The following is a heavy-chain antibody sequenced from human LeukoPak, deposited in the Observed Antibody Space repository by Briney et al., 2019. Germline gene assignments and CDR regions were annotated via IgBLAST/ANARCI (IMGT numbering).Heavy chain of an antibody. J-gene: IGHJ4*02. CDR3: ASGLGYCSISSCYAGFDY. Sequence: DSVKGRFTISRDNSRNTVLLQMDSLSAEDTAVYYCASGLGYCSISSCYAGFDYWGQGTLVTVSS. V-gene: IGHV3-30*07. D-gene: IGHD2-2*01.